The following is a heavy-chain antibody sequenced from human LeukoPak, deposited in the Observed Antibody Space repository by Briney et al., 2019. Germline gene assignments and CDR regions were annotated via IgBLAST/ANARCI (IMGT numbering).Heavy chain of an antibody. V-gene: IGHV3-11*04. CDR3: ARDVGSDF. CDR2: ISDSGTTV. Sequence: GGSLRLSCAASGFTFSAYYMTWIREAPGEGLQRVSYISDSGTTVEYTDSVKDRFTISRDNAKNALYLQMNSLRVEDTGIYYCARDVGSDFWGQGTLVTVSS. J-gene: IGHJ4*02. CDR1: GFTFSAYY.